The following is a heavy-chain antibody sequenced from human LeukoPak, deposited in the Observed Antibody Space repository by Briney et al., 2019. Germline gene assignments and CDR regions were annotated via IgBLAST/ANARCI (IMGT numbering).Heavy chain of an antibody. CDR1: GGSISSYY. CDR2: IYYSGST. V-gene: IGHV4-59*12. J-gene: IGHJ4*02. D-gene: IGHD3-22*01. Sequence: PSETLSLTCTVSGGSISSYYWSWIRQPPGKGLEWIGYIYYSGSTNYNPSLKSRVTISVDTSKNQFSLKLSSVTAADTAVYYCARGPYDSSRDWGRGTLVTVSS. CDR3: ARGPYDSSRD.